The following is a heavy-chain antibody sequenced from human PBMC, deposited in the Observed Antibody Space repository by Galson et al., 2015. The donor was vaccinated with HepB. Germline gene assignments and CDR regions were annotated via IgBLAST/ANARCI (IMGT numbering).Heavy chain of an antibody. V-gene: IGHV1-69*13. CDR3: ARAADGYSYGYFLGY. Sequence: SVKVSCKASGGTFGSYAISWVRQAPGQGLEWMGGIIPIFGTANYAQKFQGRVTITADESTSTAYMELSSLRSEDTAVYYCARAADGYSYGYFLGYWGQGTLVTVSS. CDR2: IIPIFGTA. D-gene: IGHD5-18*01. CDR1: GGTFGSYA. J-gene: IGHJ4*02.